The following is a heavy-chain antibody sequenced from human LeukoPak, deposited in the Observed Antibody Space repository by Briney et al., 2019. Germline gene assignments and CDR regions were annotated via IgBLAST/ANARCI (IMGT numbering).Heavy chain of an antibody. V-gene: IGHV3-23*01. CDR1: GFTFSSYA. J-gene: IGHJ4*02. Sequence: GGSLRLSCAASGFTFSSYAMTWVRQAPGKGLKWVSTIRGGGASTYYADSVKGQFTISRDNSKNTLFLQMNSLRAEDTAVYYCAKDQADGYTNYGDYWGQGTLVTVSS. D-gene: IGHD5-24*01. CDR2: IRGGGAST. CDR3: AKDQADGYTNYGDY.